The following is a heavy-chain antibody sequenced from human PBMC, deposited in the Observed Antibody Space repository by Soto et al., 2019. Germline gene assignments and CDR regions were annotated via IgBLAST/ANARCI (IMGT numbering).Heavy chain of an antibody. CDR3: AADTISGPGY. V-gene: IGHV1-18*01. CDR1: GYTFTSYG. D-gene: IGHD3-10*01. Sequence: ASVKVSCKASGYTFTSYGISWVRQAPGQGLEWMGWISAYNGNTNYAQKFQERVTITRDMSTSTAYMELSSLRSEDTAVYYCAADTISGPGYWGQGTQVTVSS. J-gene: IGHJ4*02. CDR2: ISAYNGNT.